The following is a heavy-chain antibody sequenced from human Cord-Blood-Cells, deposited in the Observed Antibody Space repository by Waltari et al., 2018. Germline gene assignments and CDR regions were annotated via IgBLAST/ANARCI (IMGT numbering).Heavy chain of an antibody. CDR2: INHSGST. Sequence: QVQLQQWGAGLLKPSETLSLTCAVYGGSFSGYYWSWIRRPPGKGLGWIGEINHSGSTNYNPSLKSRVTISVDTSKNQFSLKLSSVTAADTAVYYCARDRTGRQLLWFGESPYYFDYWGQGTLVTVSS. CDR1: GGSFSGYY. D-gene: IGHD3-10*01. J-gene: IGHJ4*02. CDR3: ARDRTGRQLLWFGESPYYFDY. V-gene: IGHV4-34*01.